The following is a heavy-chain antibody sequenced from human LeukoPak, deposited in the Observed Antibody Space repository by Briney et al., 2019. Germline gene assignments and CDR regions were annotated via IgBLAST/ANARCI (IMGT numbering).Heavy chain of an antibody. V-gene: IGHV4-59*01. Sequence: SETLSLTCTVSGGSISSYYWSWIRQPPGKGLEWIGYIYYSGSTNYNPSLKSRVTISVDTSKNQFSLKLSSVTAADTAVYYCARRPTYYDFWSGHVGFDYWGQGTLVTVSS. J-gene: IGHJ4*02. CDR1: GGSISSYY. CDR2: IYYSGST. CDR3: ARRPTYYDFWSGHVGFDY. D-gene: IGHD3-3*01.